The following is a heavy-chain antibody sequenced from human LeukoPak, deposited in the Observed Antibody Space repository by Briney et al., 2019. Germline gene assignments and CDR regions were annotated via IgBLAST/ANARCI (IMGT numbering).Heavy chain of an antibody. CDR1: GGSISSYC. D-gene: IGHD6-13*01. CDR3: ARDRGRTFAGTFPSFDY. Sequence: KTSETLSLTCTVSGGSISSYCWSWIRQPAGKGLEWIGRIYTSGSTNYNPSLKSRVTMSVDTSKNQFSLKLSSVTAADTAVYYCARDRGRTFAGTFPSFDYWGQGTLVTVSS. J-gene: IGHJ4*02. CDR2: IYTSGST. V-gene: IGHV4-4*07.